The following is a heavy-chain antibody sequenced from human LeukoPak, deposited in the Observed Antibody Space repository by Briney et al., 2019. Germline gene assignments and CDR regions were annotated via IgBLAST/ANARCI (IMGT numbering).Heavy chain of an antibody. V-gene: IGHV4-4*02. CDR2: IYHSGST. CDR3: ARWVPGVVPAAILGGYYYYGMDV. J-gene: IGHJ6*02. D-gene: IGHD2-2*02. Sequence: SGTLSLTCAVSGGSISSSNWWSWVRQPPGEGLEWIGEIYHSGSTNYNPSLKSRVTISVDKSKNQFSLKLSSVTAADTAVYYCARWVPGVVPAAILGGYYYYGMDVWGQGTTVTVSS. CDR1: GGSISSSNW.